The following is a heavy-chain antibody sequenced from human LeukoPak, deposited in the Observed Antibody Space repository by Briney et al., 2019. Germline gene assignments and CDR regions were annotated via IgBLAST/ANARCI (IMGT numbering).Heavy chain of an antibody. Sequence: GGSLRLSCATSGFTFTSYWMHWVRQVTGKGLVWLARVDHGGSGTNYADSVKGRFTISRDNAKSTVYLQMNSLRVEDTAVYYCITDLGWGQGTLVTVSS. J-gene: IGHJ4*02. D-gene: IGHD1-14*01. CDR3: ITDLG. CDR1: GFTFTSYW. V-gene: IGHV3-74*01. CDR2: VDHGGSGT.